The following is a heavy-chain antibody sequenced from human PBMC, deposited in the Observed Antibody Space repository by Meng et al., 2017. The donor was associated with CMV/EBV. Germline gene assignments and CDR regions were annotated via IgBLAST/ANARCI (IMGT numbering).Heavy chain of an antibody. Sequence: ASVKVSCKASGYTFTGYYMHWVRQAPGQGLEWMGWINPNSGGTNYAQKFQGRVTMTRDTSISTACMELSRLRSDDTAVYYCARVDGRYCSSTSCYEYYGMDVWGQGTTVTVSS. CDR1: GYTFTGYY. CDR2: INPNSGGT. J-gene: IGHJ6*02. D-gene: IGHD2-2*01. V-gene: IGHV1-2*02. CDR3: ARVDGRYCSSTSCYEYYGMDV.